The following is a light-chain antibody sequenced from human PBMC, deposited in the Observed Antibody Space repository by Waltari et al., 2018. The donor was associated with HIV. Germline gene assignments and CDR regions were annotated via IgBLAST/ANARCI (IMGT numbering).Light chain of an antibody. CDR3: QHYKNWPLA. J-gene: IGKJ1*01. CDR2: DAS. V-gene: IGKV3-15*01. CDR1: QTVNHN. Sequence: ERVMTQSPVTLSVSPGERATLSCRASQTVNHNLAWYQQKPGQAPRLLIYDASTRATGIPARFSGSVSGTEFTRTISSLQSEDFAVYYCQHYKNWPLAFGQGTKVEIK.